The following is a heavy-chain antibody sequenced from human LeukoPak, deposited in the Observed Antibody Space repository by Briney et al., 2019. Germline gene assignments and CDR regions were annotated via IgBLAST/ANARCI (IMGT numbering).Heavy chain of an antibody. V-gene: IGHV4-59*08. CDR2: IYYSGST. CDR1: GGSFSGYY. CDR3: ARHGGGYYDSSGYYFEYFQH. Sequence: SETLSLTCAVYGGSFSGYYWSWIRQPPGKGPEWVGYIYYSGSTNYNPSLKSRVTISVDTSKNQFSLKLSSVTAADTAVYYCARHGGGYYDSSGYYFEYFQHWGQGTLVTVSS. D-gene: IGHD3-22*01. J-gene: IGHJ1*01.